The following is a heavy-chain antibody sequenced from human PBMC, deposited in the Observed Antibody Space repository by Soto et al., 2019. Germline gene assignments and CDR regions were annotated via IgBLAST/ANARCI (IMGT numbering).Heavy chain of an antibody. CDR2: IYNGEST. Sequence: GGSLRLSCAASGFTVNSDYMNWIRQTPGKGLEWVAFIYNGESTHYADSVKGRFTISSDRSKNTLYLQMNSLRIEDTAVYYCARDGRGLGKLSLFEYWGQGTLVTVSS. J-gene: IGHJ4*02. D-gene: IGHD3-16*01. V-gene: IGHV3-53*01. CDR3: ARDGRGLGKLSLFEY. CDR1: GFTVNSDY.